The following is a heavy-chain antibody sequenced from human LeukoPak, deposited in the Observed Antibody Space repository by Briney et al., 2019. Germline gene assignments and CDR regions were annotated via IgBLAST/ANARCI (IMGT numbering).Heavy chain of an antibody. J-gene: IGHJ5*02. V-gene: IGHV3-21*01. D-gene: IGHD6-19*01. CDR3: ARDIAVAGTYWFDP. CDR1: GFTFSSYA. CDR2: ISSSSSYI. Sequence: PGGSLRLSCAASGFTFSSYAMNWVRQAPGKGPEWVSSISSSSSYIYYADSVKGRFTISRDNAKNSLYLQMNSLRAEDTAVYYCARDIAVAGTYWFDPWGQGTLVTVSS.